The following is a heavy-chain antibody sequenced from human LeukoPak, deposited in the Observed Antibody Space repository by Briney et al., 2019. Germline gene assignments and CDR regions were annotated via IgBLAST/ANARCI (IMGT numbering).Heavy chain of an antibody. Sequence: PGGSLRLSCAASGFTFSSYEMNWVRQAPGKGLEWVSYISSSSSTIYYADSVKGRFTISRDNAKNSLYLQMNSLRAEDTAVYYCARVHSSPGLYYYMDVWGKGTTVTVSS. CDR1: GFTFSSYE. J-gene: IGHJ6*03. D-gene: IGHD5-18*01. CDR3: ARVHSSPGLYYYMDV. CDR2: ISSSSSTI. V-gene: IGHV3-48*01.